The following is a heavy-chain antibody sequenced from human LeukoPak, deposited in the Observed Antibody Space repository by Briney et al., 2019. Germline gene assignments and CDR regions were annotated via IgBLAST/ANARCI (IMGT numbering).Heavy chain of an antibody. CDR2: IYHRGST. D-gene: IGHD1-26*01. Sequence: KPSETLCLTCTVSGGSISSSYWSWIRQPPGKGLEWIGYIYHRGSTNYNPSLKSRVTISVDTSKNQFSLKLSSVTAADTAVYYCARDRAGASWDYYYGMDVWGQGTTVTVSS. CDR3: ARDRAGASWDYYYGMDV. V-gene: IGHV4-59*01. J-gene: IGHJ6*02. CDR1: GGSISSSY.